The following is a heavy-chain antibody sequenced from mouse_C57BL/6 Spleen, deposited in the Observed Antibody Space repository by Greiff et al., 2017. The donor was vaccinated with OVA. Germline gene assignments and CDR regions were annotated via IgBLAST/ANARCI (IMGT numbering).Heavy chain of an antibody. Sequence: VQLQQSGPELVKPGASVKISCKASGYTFTDYYMNWVKQSHGKSLEWIGDINPNNGGTSYNQKFKGKATLTVDKSSSTAYMELRSLTSEDSAVYYCARRVPDYYAMDYWGQGTSVTVSS. D-gene: IGHD2-14*01. CDR2: INPNNGGT. CDR1: GYTFTDYY. V-gene: IGHV1-26*01. CDR3: ARRVPDYYAMDY. J-gene: IGHJ4*01.